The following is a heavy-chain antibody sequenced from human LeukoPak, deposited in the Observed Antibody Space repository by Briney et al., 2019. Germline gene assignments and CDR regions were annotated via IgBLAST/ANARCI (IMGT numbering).Heavy chain of an antibody. J-gene: IGHJ4*02. V-gene: IGHV3-7*01. D-gene: IGHD2-2*01. CDR2: INQDGSEK. CDR3: ARYLEAYASDY. CDR1: GFTFTRDW. Sequence: GGSLRLSCAASGFTFTRDWMCWVRQAPGKGLEWVANINQDGSEKYYVDSVKGRFTISKDNAKNSLYLQMNTLRVEDTAVYYCARYLEAYASDYWGQGTLVTVSS.